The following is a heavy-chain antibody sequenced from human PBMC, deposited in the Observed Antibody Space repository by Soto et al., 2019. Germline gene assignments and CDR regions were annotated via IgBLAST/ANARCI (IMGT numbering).Heavy chain of an antibody. CDR1: GGSVSSGAYY. CDR2: IYYSGST. J-gene: IGHJ3*02. D-gene: IGHD5-12*01. CDR3: ARARLRAVYAFDI. V-gene: IGHV4-31*03. Sequence: SETLSLTCTVSGGSVSSGAYYWTWIRQRPGKGLEWIGYIYYSGSTYYSPSLKSRLSISLDTSKNQFSLRLSSVTAADTAMYYCARARLRAVYAFDIWGQGTMVTVSS.